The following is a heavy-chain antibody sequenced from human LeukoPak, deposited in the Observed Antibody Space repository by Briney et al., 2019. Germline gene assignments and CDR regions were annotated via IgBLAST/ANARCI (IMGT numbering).Heavy chain of an antibody. CDR2: INSDGSST. CDR3: VRQYRVAAPADY. D-gene: IGHD6-13*01. CDR1: GFTFSNYW. V-gene: IGHV3-74*01. Sequence: PGGSLRLSCAASGFTFSNYWMHWVRQAPGQGLVWLSRINSDGSSTSYADSVKGRFTISRDNAKNTLYVQMNSLRDEDTAVYYCVRQYRVAAPADYWGQGTLVTVSS. J-gene: IGHJ4*02.